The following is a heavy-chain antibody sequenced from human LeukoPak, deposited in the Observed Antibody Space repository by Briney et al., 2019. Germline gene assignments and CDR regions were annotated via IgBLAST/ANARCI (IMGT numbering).Heavy chain of an antibody. J-gene: IGHJ4*02. V-gene: IGHV1-69*06. CDR3: ASLRLGELSFEYYFDY. CDR2: IIPIFGTA. Sequence: SVKVSCKASGGTFSSYAISWVRQAPGQRLEWMGGIIPIFGTANYAQKFQGRVTITADKSTSTAYMELSSLRSEDTAVYYCASLRLGELSFEYYFDYWGQGTLVTVSS. CDR1: GGTFSSYA. D-gene: IGHD3-16*02.